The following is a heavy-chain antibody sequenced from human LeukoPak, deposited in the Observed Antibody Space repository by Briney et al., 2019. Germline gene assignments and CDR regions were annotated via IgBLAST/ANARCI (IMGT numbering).Heavy chain of an antibody. Sequence: GASVKVSCKASGYTFTSYAMHWVRQAPGQGLEWMGWISAYNGNTNYAQKLQGRVTMTTDTSTSTAYMELRSLRSDDTAVYYCAKLDSSGPFDYWGQGTLVTVSS. V-gene: IGHV1-18*01. J-gene: IGHJ4*02. CDR1: GYTFTSYA. CDR2: ISAYNGNT. D-gene: IGHD3-22*01. CDR3: AKLDSSGPFDY.